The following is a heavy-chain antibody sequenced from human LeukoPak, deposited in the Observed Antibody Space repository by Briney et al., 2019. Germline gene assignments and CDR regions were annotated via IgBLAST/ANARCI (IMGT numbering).Heavy chain of an antibody. CDR1: GGSFSNYY. Sequence: SETLSLTCAVYGGSFSNYYWSWIRQPPGKGLEWIGEINDSGRTNYNPSLMSRVTVSVDTSKNQFSLRLTSVTATDTAVYYCARRWNYGRNYYIDVWGRGATVSVSS. CDR2: INDSGRT. V-gene: IGHV4-34*01. CDR3: ARRWNYGRNYYIDV. J-gene: IGHJ6*03. D-gene: IGHD1-7*01.